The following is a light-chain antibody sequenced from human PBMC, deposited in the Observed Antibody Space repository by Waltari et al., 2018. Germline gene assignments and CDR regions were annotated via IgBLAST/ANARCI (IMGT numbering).Light chain of an antibody. J-gene: IGKJ2*01. CDR3: QQRSNWTPHT. CDR2: DAS. Sequence: EIVLTQSPATLSLSPGETATLSCRASQSVGTYLAWYQQRPGQAPRLLLYDASNRATGIPARFRGSASGTDFTLTISRLEPEDFAVYYFQQRSNWTPHTFGQGARLEIK. CDR1: QSVGTY. V-gene: IGKV3-11*01.